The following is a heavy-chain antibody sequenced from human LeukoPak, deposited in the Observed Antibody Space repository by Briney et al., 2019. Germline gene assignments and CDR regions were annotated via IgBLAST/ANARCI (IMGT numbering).Heavy chain of an antibody. D-gene: IGHD2-2*01. J-gene: IGHJ6*04. CDR3: AKDKNYIVVVPAAILWDV. V-gene: IGHV3-53*05. CDR1: GFTVSSNY. CDR2: IYSGGTT. Sequence: GGSLRLSCAASGFTVSSNYMSWVRQAPGKGLEWVSIIYSGGTTYYADSVKGRFTISRDNSKNTLYLQMNSLRAEDTAVYYCAKDKNYIVVVPAAILWDVWGKGTTVTVSS.